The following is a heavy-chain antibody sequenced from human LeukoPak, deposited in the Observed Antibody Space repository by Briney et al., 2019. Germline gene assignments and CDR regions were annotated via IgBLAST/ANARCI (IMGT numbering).Heavy chain of an antibody. J-gene: IGHJ4*02. CDR2: VYCTDKT. CDR3: ARASMRRRDGYNRHYEIDY. CDR1: NDSFSNYY. D-gene: IGHD5-24*01. Sequence: PSETLSLTCTVSNDSFSNYYWAWIRQSPGKALEWIGYVYCTDKTHYNPSLKSRVFISADTSQNQFSLRLSSVTAADTAVYYCARASMRRRDGYNRHYEIDYWGQGTLVTVSS. V-gene: IGHV4-59*01.